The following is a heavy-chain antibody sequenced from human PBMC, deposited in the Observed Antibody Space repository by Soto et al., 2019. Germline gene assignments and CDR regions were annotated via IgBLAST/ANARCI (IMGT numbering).Heavy chain of an antibody. CDR1: GYIFVNYG. Sequence: QVQLVQSGDEVRKPGSSVKVSCKASGYIFVNYGIAWVRQAPGQGLEWMGWSSPYSGNTHYASKVQGRLTMTTDTSTRTAYVDRGSRTSDDTAVYYCAMVDNYVTPTPQDVWGQGTTVTVSS. J-gene: IGHJ6*02. V-gene: IGHV1-18*01. CDR3: AMVDNYVTPTPQDV. CDR2: SSPYSGNT. D-gene: IGHD3-16*01.